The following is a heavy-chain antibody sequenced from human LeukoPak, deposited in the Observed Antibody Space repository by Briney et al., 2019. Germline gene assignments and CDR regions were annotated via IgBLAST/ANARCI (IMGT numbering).Heavy chain of an antibody. J-gene: IGHJ4*02. CDR1: GFTFSSYG. CDR3: AKCYVMYSSSWYFDY. D-gene: IGHD6-13*01. Sequence: GGSLRLSCAASGFTFSSYGMHWVRQAPGKGLEWVAVISYDGSNKYYADSVKGRFTISRDNSKNTLYLQMNSLRAEDTAVYYCAKCYVMYSSSWYFDYWGQGTLVTVSS. CDR2: ISYDGSNK. V-gene: IGHV3-30*18.